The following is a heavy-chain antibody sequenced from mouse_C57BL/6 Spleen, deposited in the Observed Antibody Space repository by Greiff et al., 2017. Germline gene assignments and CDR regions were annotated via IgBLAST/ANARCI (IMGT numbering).Heavy chain of an antibody. CDR1: GYAFSSSW. D-gene: IGHD2-5*01. CDR2: IYPGDGDT. V-gene: IGHV1-82*01. J-gene: IGHJ2*01. CDR3: ARRDYYSNYFFDY. Sequence: VKLMESGPELVKPGASVKISCKASGYAFSSSWMNWVKQRPGKGLEWIGRIYPGDGDTNYNGKFKGKATLTADKSSSTAYMQLSSLTSEDSAVYFCARRDYYSNYFFDYWGQGTTLTVSS.